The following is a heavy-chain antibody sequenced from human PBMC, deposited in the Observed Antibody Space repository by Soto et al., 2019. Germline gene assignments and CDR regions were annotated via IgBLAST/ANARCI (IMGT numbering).Heavy chain of an antibody. CDR3: AREGSSSPEYFDF. Sequence: KTSETLSLTCSVSGGSISSDAYYWTWIRQPPGEGLEWIGYIYYTGRTSSTPSLESRVTISIDTSKNQFSLKLSSVSAADTAVYYCAREGSSSPEYFDFWGPGTLVTVSS. D-gene: IGHD2-15*01. CDR1: GGSISSDAYY. CDR2: IYYTGRT. J-gene: IGHJ4*02. V-gene: IGHV4-30-4*01.